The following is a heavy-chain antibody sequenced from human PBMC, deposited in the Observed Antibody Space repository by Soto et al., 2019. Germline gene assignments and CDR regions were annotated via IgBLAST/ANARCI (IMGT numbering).Heavy chain of an antibody. CDR3: ARLATVTPPYYFDF. V-gene: IGHV1-46*01. CDR2: INPSDGST. J-gene: IGHJ4*02. Sequence: ASVKVSCKASGYTFISYYIHWVRQAPGQGLGWMGVINPSDGSTSYAQKFQGRVTMTRDTSTSTVYMELSSLRSDDTAVYFCARLATVTPPYYFDFWGQGTLVTVSS. CDR1: GYTFISYY. D-gene: IGHD4-17*01.